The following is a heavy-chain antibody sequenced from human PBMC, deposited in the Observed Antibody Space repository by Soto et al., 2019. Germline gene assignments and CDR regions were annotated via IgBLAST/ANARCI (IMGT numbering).Heavy chain of an antibody. J-gene: IGHJ4*02. CDR1: GFTLSSYA. V-gene: IGHV3-30*18. CDR2: ISYDGPNQ. D-gene: IGHD1-26*01. Sequence: QVQLVESGGGVVQPGRSLRLSCAASGFTLSSYAMHWVRQAPGKGLEWVAAISYDGPNQYYGDSVKGRFTISRDNSRNMLYLQMDSLRDEDTALYYCAKVEERWDLTLHYDSWGQGTLVTVSS. CDR3: AKVEERWDLTLHYDS.